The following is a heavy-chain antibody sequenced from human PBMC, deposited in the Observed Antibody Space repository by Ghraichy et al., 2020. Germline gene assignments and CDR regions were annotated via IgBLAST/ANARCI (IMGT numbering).Heavy chain of an antibody. CDR3: AGASGRPTPWFDP. CDR2: IYYSGST. J-gene: IGHJ5*02. CDR1: GGSISSSSYY. D-gene: IGHD2-15*01. Sequence: SETLSLTCTVSGGSISSSSYYWGWIRQPPGKGLEWIGSIYYSGSTYYNPSLKSRVTISVDTSKNQFSLKLSSVTAADTAVYYCAGASGRPTPWFDPWGQGTLVTVSS. V-gene: IGHV4-39*01.